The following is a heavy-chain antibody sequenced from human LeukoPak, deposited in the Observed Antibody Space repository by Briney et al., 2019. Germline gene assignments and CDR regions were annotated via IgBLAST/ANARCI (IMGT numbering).Heavy chain of an antibody. CDR1: GFTFSDYW. CDR3: ATDLSGSIDY. CDR2: VDSYGNPK. Sequence: GGSLRLSCAASGFTFSDYWMHWVRQVPGRGLMGVSLVDSYGNPKFYADSVKGRFTISRDNAKNTLYLQMDSLRAEDTAVYYCATDLSGSIDYWGRGTLVTVSS. J-gene: IGHJ4*02. V-gene: IGHV3-74*01. D-gene: IGHD3-10*01.